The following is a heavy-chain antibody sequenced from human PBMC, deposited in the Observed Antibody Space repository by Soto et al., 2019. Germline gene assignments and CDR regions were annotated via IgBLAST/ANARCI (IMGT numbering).Heavy chain of an antibody. V-gene: IGHV3-23*01. CDR2: ISGGGDTT. J-gene: IGHJ4*02. CDR3: AKGRGGSGSLTPRVDF. D-gene: IGHD3-10*01. Sequence: EVQLLESGGGLVQPGGSLRLSCAASGFTFNNYAMTWVRQAPGKGLEWVSAISGGGDTTSYAESVKGRFTVSRDGSKITLYLQMSSLRAEDTALYYCAKGRGGSGSLTPRVDFWGQGTLVTVSS. CDR1: GFTFNNYA.